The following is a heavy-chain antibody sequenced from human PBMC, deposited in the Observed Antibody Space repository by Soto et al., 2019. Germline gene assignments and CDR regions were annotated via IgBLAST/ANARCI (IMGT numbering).Heavy chain of an antibody. J-gene: IGHJ6*02. Sequence: GGSLRLSCAASGFTVSTNYISWVRQAPGKGLEWVSIIYSGGKTYYADSVKGRFVISRDNSKNTLYLQMNSLRDEDTAVYYCARVGRGVYGMDVWGQGTSVTVSS. CDR1: GFTVSTNY. CDR3: ARVGRGVYGMDV. V-gene: IGHV3-53*01. CDR2: IYSGGKT. D-gene: IGHD2-8*01.